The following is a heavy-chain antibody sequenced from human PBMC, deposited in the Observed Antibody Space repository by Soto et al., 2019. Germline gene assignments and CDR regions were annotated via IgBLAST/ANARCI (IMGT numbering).Heavy chain of an antibody. J-gene: IGHJ5*02. D-gene: IGHD3-10*01. Sequence: QVQLVQSGAEVKKPGASVKVSCKASGYTFTSHGFSWVRQAPGQGLEWMGWISAYSGDTKYSQKVQGRGSMTTDTSTTTAHMELRNLTSDDTAIYYCARDKGQRMVDPWGQGTPVTVSS. CDR3: ARDKGQRMVDP. CDR2: ISAYSGDT. V-gene: IGHV1-18*01. CDR1: GYTFTSHG.